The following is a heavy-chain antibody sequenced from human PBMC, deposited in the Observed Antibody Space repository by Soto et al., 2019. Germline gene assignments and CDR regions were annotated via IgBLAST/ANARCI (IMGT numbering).Heavy chain of an antibody. CDR2: MSGSGASI. Sequence: EVQLLESGGGLVQSGESLTLSCVASQFTFNIDAMTWVRQAPGKVLEWVSSMSGSGASIYYADSVKGRFTISRDKSKKTLYLQMNSLRAEDTAVYWCARDNWNGAYYGLDVWGQGTTVTVS. CDR1: QFTFNIDA. V-gene: IGHV3-23*01. D-gene: IGHD1-20*01. J-gene: IGHJ6*02. CDR3: ARDNWNGAYYGLDV.